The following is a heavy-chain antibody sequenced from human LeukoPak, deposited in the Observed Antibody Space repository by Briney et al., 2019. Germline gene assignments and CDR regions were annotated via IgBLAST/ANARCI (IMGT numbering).Heavy chain of an antibody. CDR2: IYYSGST. D-gene: IGHD4-17*01. CDR1: GGSISSYC. J-gene: IGHJ5*02. Sequence: SETLSLTCTVSGGSISSYCWSWIRQPPGKGLEWIGYIYYSGSTNYNPSLKSQVTISVGTSKNQFSLKLSSVTAADTAVYYCARDEVDGDYRWFDPWGQGTLVTVSS. CDR3: ARDEVDGDYRWFDP. V-gene: IGHV4-59*01.